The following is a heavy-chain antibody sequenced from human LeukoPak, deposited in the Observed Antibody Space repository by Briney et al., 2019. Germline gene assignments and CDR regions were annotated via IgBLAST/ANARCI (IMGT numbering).Heavy chain of an antibody. CDR3: ARGRSLRNYYDSSGSPHKFDP. CDR2: IYYSGST. Sequence: SETLSLTCTVSGGSISSYYWSWIRQPPGKGLEWIGYIYYSGSTNYNPPLKSRVTISVDTSKNQFSLRLSSVTAADTAVYYCARGRSLRNYYDSSGSPHKFDPWGQGTLVTVSS. D-gene: IGHD3-22*01. V-gene: IGHV4-59*01. J-gene: IGHJ5*02. CDR1: GGSISSYY.